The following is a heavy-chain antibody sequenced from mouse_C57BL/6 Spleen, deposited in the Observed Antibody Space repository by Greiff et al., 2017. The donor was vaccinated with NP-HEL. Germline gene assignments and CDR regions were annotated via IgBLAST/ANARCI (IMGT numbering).Heavy chain of an antibody. J-gene: IGHJ2*01. V-gene: IGHV14-1*01. CDR3: TTSGAYYFDY. Sequence: EVQLQQSGAELVRPGASVKLSCTASGFNIKDYYMHWVKQRPEQGLEWIGRFDPEDGDPESAPKFQGKATMTADTSSNTAYLQLSSLTSEDTAVYYCTTSGAYYFDYWGQGTTLTVSS. D-gene: IGHD3-1*01. CDR2: FDPEDGDP. CDR1: GFNIKDYY.